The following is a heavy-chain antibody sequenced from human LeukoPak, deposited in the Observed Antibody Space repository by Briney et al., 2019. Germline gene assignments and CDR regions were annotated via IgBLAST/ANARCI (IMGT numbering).Heavy chain of an antibody. Sequence: GGSLRLSCAASGFTYSSYAMSWVRQAPGKGLEWVSAISGSGGSTYYADSVKGRFTISRDNSKNTLYLQMNSLRAEDTAVYYCANSAVGYDSSGYYYWGDYWGQGTLVTVSS. CDR1: GFTYSSYA. J-gene: IGHJ4*02. CDR2: ISGSGGST. V-gene: IGHV3-23*01. CDR3: ANSAVGYDSSGYYYWGDY. D-gene: IGHD3-22*01.